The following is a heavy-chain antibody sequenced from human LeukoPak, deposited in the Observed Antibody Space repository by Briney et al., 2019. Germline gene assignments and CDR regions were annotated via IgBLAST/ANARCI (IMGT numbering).Heavy chain of an antibody. Sequence: SETLSLTCTVSGGSISSYYGSWIRQPAGKGLECIGRFYSGVSTDYNTSLKSRVTVSVDTYKNQFSLKLSSVTAADAAVYYCARQRWYLSAFDIWRQGTMVSVSS. CDR3: ARQRWYLSAFDI. D-gene: IGHD6-13*01. CDR1: GGSISSYY. J-gene: IGHJ3*02. CDR2: FYSGVST. V-gene: IGHV4-4*07.